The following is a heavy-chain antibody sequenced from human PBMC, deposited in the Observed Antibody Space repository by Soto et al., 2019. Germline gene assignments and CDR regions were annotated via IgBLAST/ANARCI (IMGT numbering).Heavy chain of an antibody. J-gene: IGHJ4*02. CDR2: IIPIFGTA. Sequence: ASVKVYCQASGGTFSSYAISWVRQAPGQGLEWMGGIIPIFGTANYAQKFQGRVTITADESTSTAYMELSSLRSEDTAVYYCARQYYVHGWLVTTEHFDYWGQGTLVTVPS. D-gene: IGHD6-19*01. CDR3: ARQYYVHGWLVTTEHFDY. CDR1: GGTFSSYA. V-gene: IGHV1-69*13.